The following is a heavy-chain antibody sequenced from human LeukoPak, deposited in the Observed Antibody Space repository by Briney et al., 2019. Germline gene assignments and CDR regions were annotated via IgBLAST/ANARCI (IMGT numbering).Heavy chain of an antibody. Sequence: ASVKVSCKASGYTFTGYHIHWVRQAPGQGLEWMGRINPYSGDTNFAQKFQGRGTITRDTSITTAYMDLSSLTPDDTAVYFCARDQGSLTRSWYTGYWGQGTQVTVSS. J-gene: IGHJ4*02. CDR3: ARDQGSLTRSWYTGY. CDR2: INPYSGDT. D-gene: IGHD6-13*01. V-gene: IGHV1-2*06. CDR1: GYTFTGYH.